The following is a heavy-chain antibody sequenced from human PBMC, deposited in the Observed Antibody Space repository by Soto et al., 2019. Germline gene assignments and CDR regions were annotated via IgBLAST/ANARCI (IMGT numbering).Heavy chain of an antibody. CDR1: GFTFSSYG. J-gene: IGHJ5*02. CDR3: ARGAGSPRDASFDP. D-gene: IGHD1-26*01. Sequence: GGSLRLSCAASGFTFSSYGMHWVRQAPGKGLEWVAVIWYDGSNKYYADSVKGRFTISRDNSKNTLYLQMNSLRAEDTAVYYCARGAGSPRDASFDPWGQGTLVTVSS. V-gene: IGHV3-33*01. CDR2: IWYDGSNK.